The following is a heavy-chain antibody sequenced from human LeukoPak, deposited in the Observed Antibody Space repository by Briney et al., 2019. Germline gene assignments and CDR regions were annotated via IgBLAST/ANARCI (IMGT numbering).Heavy chain of an antibody. V-gene: IGHV4-61*01. Sequence: SETLSLTCTISGGSVNSDNYYWSWIRQPPGKGLEWIGYIYYSGSTNYNPSLKSRVTISVDTSKNQFSLKLSSVTAADTAVYYCARDRCSSTSCVRWFDPWGQGTLVTVSS. J-gene: IGHJ5*02. D-gene: IGHD2-2*01. CDR2: IYYSGST. CDR1: GGSVNSDNYY. CDR3: ARDRCSSTSCVRWFDP.